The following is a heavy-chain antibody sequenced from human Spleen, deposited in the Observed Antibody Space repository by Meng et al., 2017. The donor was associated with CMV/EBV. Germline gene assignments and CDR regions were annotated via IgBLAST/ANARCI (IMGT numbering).Heavy chain of an antibody. J-gene: IGHJ5*02. V-gene: IGHV4-34*01. D-gene: IGHD6-6*01. CDR1: GGSVSGYY. CDR3: ARRAAHNWFDP. Sequence: LTCAVYGGSVSGYYWSWIRQPPGKGLEWIGEINHSGSTNYNPSLKSRVTISVDTSKNQFSLKLSSVTAADTAVYHCARRAAHNWFDPWGQGTLVTVSS. CDR2: INHSGST.